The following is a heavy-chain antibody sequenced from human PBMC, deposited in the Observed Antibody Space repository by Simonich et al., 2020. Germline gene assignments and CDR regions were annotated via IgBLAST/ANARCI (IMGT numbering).Heavy chain of an antibody. CDR3: ARHAGFAFDI. Sequence: QLQLQESGPGLVKPSETLSLTCTVSGGSISSSSYYWGWIRQPPGKGLGWIGSIYYSGDTYYNPPLKSRVTISVDTSKNQFSLKLSSVTAADTAVYYCARHAGFAFDIWGQGTMVTVSS. CDR2: IYYSGDT. CDR1: GGSISSSSYY. V-gene: IGHV4-39*01. J-gene: IGHJ3*02. D-gene: IGHD6-13*01.